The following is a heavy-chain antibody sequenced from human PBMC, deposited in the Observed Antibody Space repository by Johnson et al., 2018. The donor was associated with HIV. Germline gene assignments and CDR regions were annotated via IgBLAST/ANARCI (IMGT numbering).Heavy chain of an antibody. CDR2: ISYDGSNK. D-gene: IGHD4-23*01. V-gene: IGHV3-30*04. CDR3: ARESRTTVVIRGGAFDI. CDR1: GFTFSSYA. Sequence: QVQLVESGGGVVQHGRSLRLSCAASGFTFSSYAMHWVRQAPGKGLEWVAVISYDGSNKYYADYVKGRFTISRDNSKNTLYLQMNSLRAEYTAVYYCARESRTTVVIRGGAFDIWGQGTMVTVSS. J-gene: IGHJ3*02.